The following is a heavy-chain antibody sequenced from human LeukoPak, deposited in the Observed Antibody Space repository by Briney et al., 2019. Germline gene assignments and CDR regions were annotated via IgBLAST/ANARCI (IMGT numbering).Heavy chain of an antibody. CDR1: GFTLTAYV. V-gene: IGHV3-23*01. Sequence: GGSLRLSCATSGFTLTAYVMVWVRQAPGKGLEWISAISGGTMFYADSVRGRFSISRDNSKNIVYLQMNSLRAEDTAIYYCARGNEKGYWGQGTLVVVSS. J-gene: IGHJ4*02. CDR2: ISGGTM. CDR3: ARGNEKGY.